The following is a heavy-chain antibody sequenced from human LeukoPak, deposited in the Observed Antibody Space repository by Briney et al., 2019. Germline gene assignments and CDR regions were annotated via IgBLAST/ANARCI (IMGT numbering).Heavy chain of an antibody. V-gene: IGHV1-18*01. Sequence: SVKVSRTASGYRFTSYGISWVRQAPGQGLDWMGWISAYNGNTNYAQKLQGRVTMTTDTSTSTAYMELRSLRSDDTAVYYCARGGDGDILTGLVFDYWGQGALVTVSS. D-gene: IGHD3-9*01. CDR2: ISAYNGNT. CDR3: ARGGDGDILTGLVFDY. J-gene: IGHJ4*02. CDR1: GYRFTSYG.